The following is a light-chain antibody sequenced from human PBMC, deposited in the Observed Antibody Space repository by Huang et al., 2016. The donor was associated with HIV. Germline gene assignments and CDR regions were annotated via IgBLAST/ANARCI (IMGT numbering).Light chain of an antibody. Sequence: DIQMTQSPSSLSASVGDRVTITCRTSEGISTYLNWYQQKPGTAPKLLSYSASRLQSGVPSRFSGSGSGTHFTLTISSLQPEDFATYYCQQSYITPRTFGQGTKLDIK. CDR2: SAS. CDR1: EGISTY. V-gene: IGKV1-39*01. J-gene: IGKJ2*01. CDR3: QQSYITPRT.